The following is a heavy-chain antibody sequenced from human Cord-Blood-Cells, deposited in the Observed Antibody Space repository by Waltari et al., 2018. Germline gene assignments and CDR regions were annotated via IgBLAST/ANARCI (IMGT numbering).Heavy chain of an antibody. V-gene: IGHV3-48*02. J-gene: IGHJ4*02. D-gene: IGHD3-9*01. CDR3: ARVLTLSSAYYFDY. CDR2: ISSSSSTI. Sequence: EVQLVESGGGLVQPGGSLRLSCAASGFTFSSYSMNWVRQAPGKGLAWVSYISSSSSTIYYADSVKGRFTISRDNAKNSLYLQMNSLRDEDTAVYYCARVLTLSSAYYFDYWGQGTLVTVSS. CDR1: GFTFSSYS.